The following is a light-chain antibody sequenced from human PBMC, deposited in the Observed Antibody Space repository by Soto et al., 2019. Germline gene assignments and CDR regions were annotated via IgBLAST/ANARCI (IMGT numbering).Light chain of an antibody. CDR1: QKINNF. CDR3: QQSLGNPRT. J-gene: IGKJ4*01. CDR2: LAS. V-gene: IGKV1-39*01. Sequence: IQMTQSPSSLSASLGDRITVTCRASQKINNFLNWYQQKPGKAPKLLIFLASTLETGVPARFGGSGSGTDFTLTISNVHPEDSATYYCQQSLGNPRTFGGGTRV.